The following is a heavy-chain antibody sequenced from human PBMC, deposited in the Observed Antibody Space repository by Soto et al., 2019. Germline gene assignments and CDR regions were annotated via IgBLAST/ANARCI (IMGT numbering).Heavy chain of an antibody. V-gene: IGHV4-30-2*01. CDR3: AIGSNEHADFSGYYDSFDS. CDR2: NLNIVCT. CDR1: GDSISKGYYC. J-gene: IGHJ5*01. D-gene: IGHD3-22*01. Sequence: LYITCDGSGDSISKGYYCWSWIGPRQGKGLEKRGYNLNIVCTYFEPNLKSRVAISVDTATNQNSRRLRSVTAADTAAEYCAIGSNEHADFSGYYDSFDSWGQGTLVTVSS.